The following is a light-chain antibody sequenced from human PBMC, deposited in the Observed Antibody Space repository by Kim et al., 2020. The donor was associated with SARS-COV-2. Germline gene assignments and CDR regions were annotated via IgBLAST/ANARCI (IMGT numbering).Light chain of an antibody. Sequence: EVVLTQSPGTLSLSPGERATLSCRASQSVTSNYLAWYQQKPGQAPRLLIYDASSRATGIPDRFSGSGTGTDFTLIISRLEPEDFAVYYCRQYISSPFNFGPGTKLEI. CDR1: QSVTSNY. J-gene: IGKJ2*01. CDR3: RQYISSPFN. CDR2: DAS. V-gene: IGKV3-20*01.